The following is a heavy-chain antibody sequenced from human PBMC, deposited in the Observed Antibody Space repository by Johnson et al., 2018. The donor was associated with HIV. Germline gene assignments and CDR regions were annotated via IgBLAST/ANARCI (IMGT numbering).Heavy chain of an antibody. J-gene: IGHJ3*02. Sequence: VQLVESGGGVVRPGGSMRLSCAASGFTFDDYGMTWVRQAPGKGLEWVSGISWNSANIDYADSVKGRFTISRDNAKNSLYLQMNSLRAEDTALYYCAKDSGATARSGAFDIWGQGTMVTVSS. D-gene: IGHD3-3*01. CDR2: ISWNSANI. V-gene: IGHV3-9*01. CDR3: AKDSGATARSGAFDI. CDR1: GFTFDDYG.